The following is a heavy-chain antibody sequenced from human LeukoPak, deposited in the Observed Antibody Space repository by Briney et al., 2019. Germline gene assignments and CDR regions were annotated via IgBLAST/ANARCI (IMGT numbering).Heavy chain of an antibody. CDR2: ISGSGGST. CDR1: GFTFSSYA. J-gene: IGHJ4*02. V-gene: IGHV3-23*01. D-gene: IGHD1-26*01. CDR3: AKVGRGSYPKKYYFDY. Sequence: PGGSLRLSCAASGFTFSSYAMSWVRQAPGKGLEWVSAISGSGGSTYYADSVKGRFTISRDNSKNTLYLQMNSLGAEDTAVYYCAKVGRGSYPKKYYFDYWGQGTLVTVSS.